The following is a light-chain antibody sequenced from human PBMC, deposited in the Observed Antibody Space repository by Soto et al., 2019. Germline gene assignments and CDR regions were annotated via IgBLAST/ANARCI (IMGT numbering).Light chain of an antibody. CDR1: QGISNY. CDR2: AAS. Sequence: IQMTQSPSSLSASVGDRVTITCRASQGISNYLAWYQQKPGKVPKLLIYAASTLQSGVPSRFSGSGSGTDFTLIISSLQPEDVAAYYCQKYNNAPWTFGQGTKVEIK. J-gene: IGKJ1*01. CDR3: QKYNNAPWT. V-gene: IGKV1-27*01.